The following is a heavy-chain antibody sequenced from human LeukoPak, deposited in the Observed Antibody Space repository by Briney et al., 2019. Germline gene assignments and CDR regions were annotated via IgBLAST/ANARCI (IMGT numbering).Heavy chain of an antibody. CDR1: GFTVSSNY. V-gene: IGHV3-53*01. Sequence: GGSLRPSCAASGFTVSSNYMSWVRQAPGKGLEWVSVIYSGGSTYYADSVKGRFTISRDNSKNTLYLQMNSLRAEDTAVYYCARRSELYYFDYWGQGTLVTVSS. J-gene: IGHJ4*02. D-gene: IGHD1-26*01. CDR2: IYSGGST. CDR3: ARRSELYYFDY.